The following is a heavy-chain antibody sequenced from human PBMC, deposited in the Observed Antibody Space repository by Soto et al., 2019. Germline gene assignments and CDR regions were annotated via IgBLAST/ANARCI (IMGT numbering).Heavy chain of an antibody. CDR3: ARSQNVGERRGAGWFDP. J-gene: IGHJ5*02. D-gene: IGHD3-10*01. CDR1: GGTFSSYA. Sequence: QVQLVQSGAEVKKPGSSVKVSCKASGGTFSSYAISWVRQAPGQGLEWMGGIIPIFGTANYAQKFQGRVTITAXXSXSXXYMELSSLRSEDTAVYYCARSQNVGERRGAGWFDPWGQGTLVTVSS. V-gene: IGHV1-69*12. CDR2: IIPIFGTA.